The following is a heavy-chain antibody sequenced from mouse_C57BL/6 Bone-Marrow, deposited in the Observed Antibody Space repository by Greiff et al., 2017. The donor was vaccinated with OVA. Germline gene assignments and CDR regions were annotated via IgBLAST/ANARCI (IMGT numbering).Heavy chain of an antibody. Sequence: EVHLVESGGDLVKPGGSLKLSCAASGFTFSSYGMSWVRQTPDKRLEWVATISSGGSYTYYPDSVKGRFTISRDNAKNTLYLQMSSLKSEDTAMYCCARGGYEDWFAYWGQGTLVTVSA. CDR3: ARGGYEDWFAY. CDR1: GFTFSSYG. D-gene: IGHD3-1*01. J-gene: IGHJ3*01. V-gene: IGHV5-6*01. CDR2: ISSGGSYT.